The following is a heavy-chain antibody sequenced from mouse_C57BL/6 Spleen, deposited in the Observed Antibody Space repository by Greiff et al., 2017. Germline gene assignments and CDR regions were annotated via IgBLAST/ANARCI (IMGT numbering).Heavy chain of an antibody. CDR3: ARTPFAY. V-gene: IGHV1-82*01. CDR1: GYAFSSSW. Sequence: VKLQESGPELVKPGASVKISCKASGYAFSSSWMNWVKQRPGKGLEWIGRIYPGDGDTNYNGKFKGKATLTADKSSSTAYMQLSSLTSEDSAVYFCARTPFAYWGQGTLVTVSA. J-gene: IGHJ3*01. CDR2: IYPGDGDT.